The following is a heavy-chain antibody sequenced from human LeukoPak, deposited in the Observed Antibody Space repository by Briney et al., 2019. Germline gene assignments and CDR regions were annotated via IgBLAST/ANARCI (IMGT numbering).Heavy chain of an antibody. CDR2: IYYSGST. CDR3: ARQQQLVQGDNWFDP. CDR1: GGSISSGGYY. Sequence: SQTLSLTCTVSGGSISSGGYYWSWIRQHPGKGLEWIGYIYYSGSTYYNPSLKSRVTISVDTSKNQFSLKLSSVTAADTAVYYCARQQQLVQGDNWFDPWGQGTLVTVSS. J-gene: IGHJ5*02. V-gene: IGHV4-31*03. D-gene: IGHD6-13*01.